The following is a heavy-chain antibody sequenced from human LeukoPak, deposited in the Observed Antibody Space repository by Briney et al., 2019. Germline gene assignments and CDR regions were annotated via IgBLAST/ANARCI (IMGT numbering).Heavy chain of an antibody. D-gene: IGHD6-13*01. CDR3: AKDLLKGPIAEAGPFDY. CDR2: ISGSGGST. Sequence: GGSLRLSCAASGFTFSSYAMSWVRQAPGKGLEWVSAISGSGGSTYYADSVKGRFTISRDNSKNTLYLQMNSLRAEDTAVYYCAKDLLKGPIAEAGPFDYWGQGTLVTVSS. CDR1: GFTFSSYA. J-gene: IGHJ4*02. V-gene: IGHV3-23*01.